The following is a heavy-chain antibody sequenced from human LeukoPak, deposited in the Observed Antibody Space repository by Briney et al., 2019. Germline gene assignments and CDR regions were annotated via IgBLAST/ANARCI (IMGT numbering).Heavy chain of an antibody. CDR3: ARGEWFGELLTTSSPFDY. CDR1: GYTFTGYY. V-gene: IGHV1-2*02. D-gene: IGHD3-10*01. CDR2: INPNSGGT. Sequence: ASVKVSCKASGYTFTGYYMHWVRQAPGQGLEWMGWINPNSGGTNYAQKFQGRVTMTRDTSISTAYMELSRLRSDDTAVYYCARGEWFGELLTTSSPFDYWGQGTLVTVSS. J-gene: IGHJ4*02.